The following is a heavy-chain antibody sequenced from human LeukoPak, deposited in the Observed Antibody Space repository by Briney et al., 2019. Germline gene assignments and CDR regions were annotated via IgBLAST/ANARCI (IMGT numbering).Heavy chain of an antibody. CDR3: ARLRGYSSSWSPRARDY. CDR1: GGSISSYY. CDR2: IYYSGST. Sequence: SETLSLTCTVSGGSISSYYWSWIRQPPGKGLEWIGYIYYSGSTYYNPSLKSRVTISVDTSKNQFSLKLSSVTAADTAVYYCARLRGYSSSWSPRARDYWGQGTLVTVSS. V-gene: IGHV4-59*04. J-gene: IGHJ4*02. D-gene: IGHD6-13*01.